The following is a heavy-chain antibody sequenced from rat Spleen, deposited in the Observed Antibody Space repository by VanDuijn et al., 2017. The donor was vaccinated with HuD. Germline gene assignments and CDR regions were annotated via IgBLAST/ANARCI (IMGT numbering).Heavy chain of an antibody. D-gene: IGHD1-12*03. V-gene: IGHV2-63*01. CDR1: GFSLTSYQ. CDR3: ARDLDGYFDY. Sequence: QVQLKESGPGLVQPSQTLSLTCTVSGFSLTSYQVHWVRQPPGKGLEWMGRMRYNGDTSYNSALKSRVSISRDTSKNQVFLKMNSLQTDDTGTYYCARDLDGYFDYWGQGVMVTVSS. J-gene: IGHJ2*01. CDR2: MRYNGDT.